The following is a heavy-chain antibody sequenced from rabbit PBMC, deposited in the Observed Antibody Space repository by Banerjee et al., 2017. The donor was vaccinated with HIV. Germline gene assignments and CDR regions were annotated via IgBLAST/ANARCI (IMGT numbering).Heavy chain of an antibody. J-gene: IGHJ4*01. D-gene: IGHD1-1*01. CDR3: ARDLTDSSGYYFNL. V-gene: IGHV1S40*01. CDR1: GFSFSSSYW. Sequence: QSLEESGGDLVKPGASLTLTCTASGFSFSSSYWISWVRQAPGKGLEWIGCINTGSGSTNYASWAKGRFTVSKTSSTTVTLQMTSLTAADTATYFCARDLTDSSGYYFNLWGPGTLVTVS. CDR2: INTGSGST.